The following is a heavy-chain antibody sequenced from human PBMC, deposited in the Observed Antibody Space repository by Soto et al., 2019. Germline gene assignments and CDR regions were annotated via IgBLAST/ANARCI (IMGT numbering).Heavy chain of an antibody. CDR2: ISSDGHHQ. J-gene: IGHJ4*02. CDR1: RFTFNDYA. Sequence: GGSLRLSCATSRFTFNDYAMYWVRQAPGQGLEWVAMISSDGHHQFYVDNLRGRFTVSRDNSKNTLFLQMNSLRPEDTAVYYCSRGTYYPQSSGLHADYWGPGTVVTVSS. D-gene: IGHD3-22*01. V-gene: IGHV3-30*03. CDR3: SRGTYYPQSSGLHADY.